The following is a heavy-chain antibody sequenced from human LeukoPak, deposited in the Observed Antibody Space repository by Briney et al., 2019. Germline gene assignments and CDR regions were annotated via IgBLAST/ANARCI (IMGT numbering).Heavy chain of an antibody. Sequence: GGSLRLSCAASGFTFSNYGMDWVRQAPGKGLEWVAIISYDGSNKYYADSVKGRFTISRDNSKNTLYLQMNGLRAEDTAVYFCAKDHYGGGLWGQGALVTVSS. CDR3: AKDHYGGGL. CDR2: ISYDGSNK. D-gene: IGHD4-23*01. V-gene: IGHV3-30*18. CDR1: GFTFSNYG. J-gene: IGHJ4*02.